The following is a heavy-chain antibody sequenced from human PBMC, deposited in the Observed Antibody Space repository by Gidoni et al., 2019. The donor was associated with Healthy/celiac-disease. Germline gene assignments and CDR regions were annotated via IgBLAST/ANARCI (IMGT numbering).Heavy chain of an antibody. Sequence: QVQLVESGGGVVQPGRSLRPSCAASGFPFSSYGMHWVRQAPGKGLEWVAVIWYDGSNKYYADSVKGRFTISRDNSKNTLYLQMNSLRAEDTAVYYCARDLDLSDLDYWGQGTLVTVSS. V-gene: IGHV3-33*01. CDR3: ARDLDLSDLDY. CDR2: IWYDGSNK. CDR1: GFPFSSYG. J-gene: IGHJ4*02.